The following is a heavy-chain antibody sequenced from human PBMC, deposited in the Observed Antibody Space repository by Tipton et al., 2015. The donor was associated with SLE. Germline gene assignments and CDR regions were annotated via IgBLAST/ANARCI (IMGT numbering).Heavy chain of an antibody. J-gene: IGHJ6*04. D-gene: IGHD2-15*01. CDR1: GFTVSSNY. V-gene: IGHV3-30*03. CDR2: ISYDGSNK. CDR3: AREDLVVAAILDV. Sequence: SLRLSCAASGFTVSSNYMSWVRQAPGKGLEWVAVISYDGSNKYYADSVKGRFTISRDNSKNTLYLQMNSLRAEDTAVYYCAREDLVVAAILDVWGKGTTVTVSS.